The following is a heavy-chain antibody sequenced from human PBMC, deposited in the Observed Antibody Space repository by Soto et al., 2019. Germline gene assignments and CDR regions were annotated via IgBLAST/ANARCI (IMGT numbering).Heavy chain of an antibody. V-gene: IGHV3-7*03. CDR3: ARDRWELLGYFAY. CDR2: IKQDGSEK. D-gene: IGHD1-26*01. Sequence: EVQLVESGGGLVQPGGSLRLSCAASGFTFSSYWMSWVRQAPGKGLEWVANIKQDGSEKYYVDSVKGRFTISRDNAKNSLYLQMNSLRAEDTAVYYCARDRWELLGYFAYWGQGTLVTVSS. J-gene: IGHJ4*02. CDR1: GFTFSSYW.